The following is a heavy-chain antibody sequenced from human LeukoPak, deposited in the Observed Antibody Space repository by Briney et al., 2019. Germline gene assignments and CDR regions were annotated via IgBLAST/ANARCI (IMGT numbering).Heavy chain of an antibody. D-gene: IGHD5-24*01. CDR3: AREIGPIQLHLWGSAFDY. Sequence: ASVKVSCKASGYTFTGYYMHWVRQAPGQGLEWMGWINPNSGGTNYAQKLQGRVTMTRDTSTSTVYMELSSLRSEDTAVYYCAREIGPIQLHLWGSAFDYWGQGTLVTVSS. CDR1: GYTFTGYY. CDR2: INPNSGGT. V-gene: IGHV1-2*02. J-gene: IGHJ4*02.